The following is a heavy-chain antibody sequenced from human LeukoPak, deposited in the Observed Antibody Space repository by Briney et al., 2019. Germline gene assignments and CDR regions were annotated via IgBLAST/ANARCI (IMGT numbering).Heavy chain of an antibody. D-gene: IGHD1-1*01. V-gene: IGHV4-31*03. CDR2: IYYSGST. J-gene: IGHJ4*02. CDR1: GGSISSGGYY. CDR3: ASGDNDPLFDY. Sequence: SQTLSLTCTVSGGSISSGGYYWSWIRQHPGKGLEWIGSIYYSGSTYYNPSLKGRVTISLVTSKNQFSLKLSSVTAADTAIYYCASGDNDPLFDYWGQGTLVTVSS.